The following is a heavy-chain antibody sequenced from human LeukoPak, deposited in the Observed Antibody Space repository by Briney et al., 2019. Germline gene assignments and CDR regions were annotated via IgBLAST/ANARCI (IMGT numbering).Heavy chain of an antibody. CDR2: ISGSGGST. V-gene: IGHV3-23*01. J-gene: IGHJ4*02. CDR1: GFTFSSYA. CDR3: AKDDYGDYVIDY. Sequence: PGGSLRLSCAASGFTFSSYAMSWVRQAPGKGPEWVSAISGSGGSTYYADSVKGRFTISRDNSKNTLYLQMNSLRAEDTAVYYCAKDDYGDYVIDYWGQGTLVTVSS. D-gene: IGHD4-17*01.